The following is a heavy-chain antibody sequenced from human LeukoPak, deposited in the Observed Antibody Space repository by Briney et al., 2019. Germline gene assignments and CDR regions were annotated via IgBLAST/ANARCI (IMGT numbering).Heavy chain of an antibody. V-gene: IGHV3-11*01. Sequence: GGSLRLSCAASGYTFNDYYMRWIRQAPGKGLEWLSYINIGGTNTHYADSVKGGFTISRHNAKKSLYVEMNNRGAEDTAVYYCATDGAGFDTWGQGVLVTVSS. CDR1: GYTFNDYY. CDR3: ATDGAGFDT. CDR2: INIGGTNT. J-gene: IGHJ5*02.